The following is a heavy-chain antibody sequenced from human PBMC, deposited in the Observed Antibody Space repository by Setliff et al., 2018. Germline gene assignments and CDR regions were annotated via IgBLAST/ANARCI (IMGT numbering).Heavy chain of an antibody. J-gene: IGHJ4*02. D-gene: IGHD3-16*01. CDR1: GYSFTSNW. V-gene: IGHV5-51*01. Sequence: GESLKISCKGSGYSFTSNWIAWVRQMPGKGLECMGIIYPGNSNTRYSPPFQGQVTISADKAINTAYLQWSSLKASDTAIYYCAIIDDAIMDLDYWGQGTLVTVSS. CDR3: AIIDDAIMDLDY. CDR2: IYPGNSNT.